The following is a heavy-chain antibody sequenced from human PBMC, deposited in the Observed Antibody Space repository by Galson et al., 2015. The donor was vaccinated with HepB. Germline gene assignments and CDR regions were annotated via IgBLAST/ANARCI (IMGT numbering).Heavy chain of an antibody. D-gene: IGHD6-13*01. J-gene: IGHJ3*02. CDR2: ISYDGSNK. CDR1: GFTFSSYG. Sequence: SLRLSCAASGFTFSSYGMHWVRQAPGKGLEWVAVISYDGSNKYYADSVKGRFTISRDNSKNTLYLQMNSLRAEDTAVYYCANILAAAGTRDDAFDIWGQGTRVTVSS. V-gene: IGHV3-30*18. CDR3: ANILAAAGTRDDAFDI.